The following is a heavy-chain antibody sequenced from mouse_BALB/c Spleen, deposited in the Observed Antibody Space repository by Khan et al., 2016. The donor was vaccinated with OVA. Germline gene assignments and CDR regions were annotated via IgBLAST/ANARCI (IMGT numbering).Heavy chain of an antibody. CDR2: ISYSGVT. CDR3: ARGNYYGYYFDY. Sequence: EVELVESGPGLVKPSQSLSLTCTVTGYSITSGYAWNWLRQFPGNKLEWMGYISYSGVTSYTPSLKSRIFITRDTSKNQFFLQLNSVTTEDTATYYCARGNYYGYYFDYWGQGTTLTVSS. J-gene: IGHJ2*01. V-gene: IGHV3-2*02. CDR1: GYSITSGYA. D-gene: IGHD1-1*01.